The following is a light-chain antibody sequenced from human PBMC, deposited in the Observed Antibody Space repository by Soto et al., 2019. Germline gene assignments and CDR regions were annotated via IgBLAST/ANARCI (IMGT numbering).Light chain of an antibody. CDR3: QQSYSTPWT. V-gene: IGKV1-5*01. CDR1: QSLSSW. J-gene: IGKJ1*01. Sequence: DIQMTQSPSALSASVGDRVTITCRASQSLSSWLAWYQQKPGKAPKLLIYDASSLESGVPSRFSGSGSGADFTLTISSLQPEDFATYYCQQSYSTPWTFGQGTKVDI. CDR2: DAS.